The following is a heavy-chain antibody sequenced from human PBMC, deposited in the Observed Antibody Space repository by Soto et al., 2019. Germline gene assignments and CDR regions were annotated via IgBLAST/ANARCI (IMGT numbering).Heavy chain of an antibody. CDR2: IYYSGST. Sequence: SETLSLTCTVSGGSISSYYWSWIRQPPGKGLEWIGYIYYSGSTNYNPSLKSRVTISVDTSKNQFSLKLSSVTAADTAVYYCAGSHPPELFRYFAWQQGDYWGQGTLVTVSS. J-gene: IGHJ4*02. CDR3: AGSHPPELFRYFAWQQGDY. D-gene: IGHD3-9*01. CDR1: GGSISSYY. V-gene: IGHV4-59*01.